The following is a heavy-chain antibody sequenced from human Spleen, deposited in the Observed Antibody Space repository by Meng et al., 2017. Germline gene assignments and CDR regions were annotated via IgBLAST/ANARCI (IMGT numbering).Heavy chain of an antibody. CDR3: AREEGFRAHDAFDI. J-gene: IGHJ3*02. CDR2: IYTSGST. Sequence: SETLSLTCTVSGASVRSGNYYWSWIRQPAGKGLEWIGRIYTSGSTNYNPSLKSRVTISVDTSKNQFSLKLSSVTAADTDVYYCAREEGFRAHDAFDIWGQGTRVTV. CDR1: GASVRSGNYY. D-gene: IGHD3-10*01. V-gene: IGHV4-61*02.